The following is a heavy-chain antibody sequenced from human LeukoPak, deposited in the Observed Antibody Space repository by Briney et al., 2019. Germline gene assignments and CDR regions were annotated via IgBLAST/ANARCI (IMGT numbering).Heavy chain of an antibody. D-gene: IGHD4-17*01. Sequence: GGSLRLSCAASGFTFSSYGMHWVRQAPGKGLEWVAFIRYDGSNKYYADSVKGRFTISRDNSKNTLYLQMNSLRTEDTAVYYCAKDLTTVTTQGDYWGQGTLVTVSS. CDR1: GFTFSSYG. CDR3: AKDLTTVTTQGDY. V-gene: IGHV3-30*02. J-gene: IGHJ4*02. CDR2: IRYDGSNK.